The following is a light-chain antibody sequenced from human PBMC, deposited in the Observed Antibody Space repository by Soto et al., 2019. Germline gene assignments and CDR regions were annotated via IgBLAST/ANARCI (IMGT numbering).Light chain of an antibody. CDR2: GAY. CDR3: QQSSSSPPT. V-gene: IGKV1-39*01. CDR1: QSITKY. J-gene: IGKJ4*02. Sequence: DIQMTQSPSSLSASVGDRVTITCRASQSITKYLNWYRQKPGRAPRLLIYGAYTLQSGVPSRFIGSGSGIDFTLTISSLQTEDFATYYCQQSSSSPPTFGGGTKVEIK.